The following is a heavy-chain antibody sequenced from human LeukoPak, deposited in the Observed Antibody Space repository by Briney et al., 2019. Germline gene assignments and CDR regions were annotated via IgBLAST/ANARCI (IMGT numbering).Heavy chain of an antibody. Sequence: GGSLSLSCAASGFTVSSNYMSWVRQAPGKGLEWVSVIYSCDSTYYADSVKVRFTISRDNSKNTLYLQMNSLSAEDTAVYYCARDSDYNDSAWVQATLVSVSS. CDR2: IYSCDST. V-gene: IGHV3-53*01. CDR3: ARDSDYNDSA. J-gene: IGHJ4*02. D-gene: IGHD3-22*01. CDR1: GFTVSSNY.